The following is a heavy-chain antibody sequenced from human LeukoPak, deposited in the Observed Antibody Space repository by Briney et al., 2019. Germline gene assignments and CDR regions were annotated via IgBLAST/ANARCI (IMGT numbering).Heavy chain of an antibody. J-gene: IGHJ3*02. CDR2: IKQDGSEK. CDR1: GFTFSSYW. Sequence: GGSLRLSCAASGFTFSSYWMSWVRQAPGKGLEWVANIKQDGSEKYYVDSVKGRFTISKDNAKNSLYLQMNSLRAEDTAVYYCARDGGYGDYVEDDAFDIWGQGTMVTVSS. V-gene: IGHV3-7*01. CDR3: ARDGGYGDYVEDDAFDI. D-gene: IGHD4-17*01.